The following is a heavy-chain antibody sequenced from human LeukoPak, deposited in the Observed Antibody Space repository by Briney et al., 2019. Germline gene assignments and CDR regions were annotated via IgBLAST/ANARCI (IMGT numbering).Heavy chain of an antibody. CDR3: ARASSGPVFWFDP. CDR2: IYTSGST. Sequence: PSETLSLTCTVSGGSISSGSYYWSWIRQPAGKGLEWIGRIYTSGSTNYNPSLKSRVTISVDTSKNQFSLKLSSVTAADTAVYYCARASSGPVFWFDPWGQGTLVTVSS. V-gene: IGHV4-61*02. D-gene: IGHD6-25*01. CDR1: GGSISSGSYY. J-gene: IGHJ5*02.